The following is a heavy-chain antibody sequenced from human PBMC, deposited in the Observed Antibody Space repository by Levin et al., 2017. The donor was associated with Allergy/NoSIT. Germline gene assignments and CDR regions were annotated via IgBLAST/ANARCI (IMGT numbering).Heavy chain of an antibody. Sequence: PGGSLRLSCAASGFTFSDAWLNWVRQAPGKGLEWVGRIKSKSSGGTTDYAAPVKGRFTISRDNSKNTLYLQMNSLRAEDTAVYYCAKTLSDFWSGFFPSHYSYYYDMDVWGQGTTVTVSS. CDR3: AKTLSDFWSGFFPSHYSYYYDMDV. V-gene: IGHV3-15*07. D-gene: IGHD3-3*01. CDR2: IKSKSSGGTT. J-gene: IGHJ6*02. CDR1: GFTFSDAW.